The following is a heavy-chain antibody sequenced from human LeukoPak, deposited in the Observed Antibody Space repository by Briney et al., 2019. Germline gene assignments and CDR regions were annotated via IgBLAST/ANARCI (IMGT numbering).Heavy chain of an antibody. CDR1: QGAITTGSEC. Sequence: SAQPLRSTSTYTQGAITTGSECVYFIRQHPGKGLEWIGYIYYSGSTYYNPSLKSRVTISVDTSKNQFSLKLSSVTAADTAVYYCAIGREHYWGQGTLVTVSS. CDR3: AIGREHY. V-gene: IGHV4-31*03. CDR2: IYYSGST. D-gene: IGHD1-26*01. J-gene: IGHJ4*02.